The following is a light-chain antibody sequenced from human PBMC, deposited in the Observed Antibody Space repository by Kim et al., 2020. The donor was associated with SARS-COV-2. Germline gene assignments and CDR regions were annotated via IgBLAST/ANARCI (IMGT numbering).Light chain of an antibody. V-gene: IGKV3-15*01. CDR2: DAS. Sequence: EIVMTQSPVTLSVSPGERATLSCRASQSVSSKLAWYQQKPGQAPRLLIYDASTRATGIPPRFSGSGSGTDFTLTIGSLQSEDFAVYYWQQYSYWRTFGQGTKVDIK. J-gene: IGKJ1*01. CDR1: QSVSSK. CDR3: QQYSYWRT.